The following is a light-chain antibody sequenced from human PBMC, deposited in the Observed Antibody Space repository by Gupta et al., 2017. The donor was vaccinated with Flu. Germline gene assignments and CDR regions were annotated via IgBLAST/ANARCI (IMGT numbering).Light chain of an antibody. Sequence: QSALTQPPSASGSPGQSVTISCTGTSSDVGGYDYVSWYQQHPGKAPKLLIYDVNKWPSGVPDRFSGSKSGNRASLTVSGLQAEDEADYYCSSFAGSNSGVFGGGTKLTVL. V-gene: IGLV2-8*01. CDR3: SSFAGSNSGV. J-gene: IGLJ3*02. CDR2: DVN. CDR1: SSDVGGYDY.